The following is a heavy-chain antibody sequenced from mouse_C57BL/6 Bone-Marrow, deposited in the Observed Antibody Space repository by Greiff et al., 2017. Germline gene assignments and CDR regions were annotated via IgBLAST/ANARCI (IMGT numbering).Heavy chain of an antibody. J-gene: IGHJ4*01. V-gene: IGHV2-2*01. CDR1: GFSLTSYG. Sequence: QVQLQQSGPGLVQPSQSLSITCTVSGFSLTSYGVHWVRQSPGKGLEWLGVIWSGGSTDYNAAFISRLSISKDNSKSQVFFKMNSLQADDTAIYYCARRGIYYGSSYYAMDYWGQGTSVTVSS. CDR3: ARRGIYYGSSYYAMDY. D-gene: IGHD1-1*01. CDR2: IWSGGST.